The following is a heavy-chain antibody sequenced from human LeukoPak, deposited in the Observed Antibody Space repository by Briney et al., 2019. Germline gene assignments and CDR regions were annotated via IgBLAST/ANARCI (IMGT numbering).Heavy chain of an antibody. V-gene: IGHV3-30*03. D-gene: IGHD5/OR15-5a*01. CDR1: GFTFSNYG. CDR2: ISYEGRTT. CDR3: ARHLAGDSLYRHFDY. J-gene: IGHJ4*02. Sequence: PGRSLRLSCAGAGFTFSNYGMHWVRQAPGKGLEWVAVISYEGRTTYYADSVKGRFTISRDNAKNSLFLQMNSLRGEDTAIYYCARHLAGDSLYRHFDYWGQGTLVTVSS.